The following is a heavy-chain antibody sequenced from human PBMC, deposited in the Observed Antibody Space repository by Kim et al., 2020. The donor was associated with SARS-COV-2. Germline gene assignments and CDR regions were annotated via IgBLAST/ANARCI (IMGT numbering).Heavy chain of an antibody. CDR3: AKDRTTMVRGARGGHWFDP. CDR2: ISGSGGST. V-gene: IGHV3-23*01. Sequence: GGSLRLSCAASGFTFSSYAMSWVRQAPGKGLEWVSAISGSGGSTYYADSVKGRFTISRDNSKNTLYLQMNSLRAEDTAVYYCAKDRTTMVRGARGGHWFDPWGQGTLVTVSS. CDR1: GFTFSSYA. J-gene: IGHJ5*02. D-gene: IGHD3-10*01.